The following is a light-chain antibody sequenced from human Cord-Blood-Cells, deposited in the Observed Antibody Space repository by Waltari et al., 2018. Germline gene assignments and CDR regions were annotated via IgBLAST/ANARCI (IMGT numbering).Light chain of an antibody. J-gene: IGKJ4*01. V-gene: IGKV3-11*01. Sequence: EIVLTQSPATLSLSPVERATLSCRASQSVSSYLAWYQQKPGQAPRLLIYDASNRATGIPARFGGSGSGTDFTLTISSLEPEDFAVYYCQQRSNWPLTFGGGTKVEIK. CDR3: QQRSNWPLT. CDR2: DAS. CDR1: QSVSSY.